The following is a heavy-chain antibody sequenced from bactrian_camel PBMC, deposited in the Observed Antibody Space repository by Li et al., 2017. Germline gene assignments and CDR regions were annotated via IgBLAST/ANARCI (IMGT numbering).Heavy chain of an antibody. J-gene: IGHJ4*01. Sequence: DVQLVESGGGFVQPGESLRLSCVASGITFSRHDMSWVRQPPGMEREGVAVIESDGDTTYSDSVKGRFTISKDNDKNTLYLQMNSLKPEDTAMYYCAADLARHCGSFSGFFGRGYWGQGTQVTVS. CDR3: AADLARHCGSFSGFFGRGY. CDR1: GITFSRHD. D-gene: IGHD2*01. V-gene: IGHV3S10*01. CDR2: IESDGDT.